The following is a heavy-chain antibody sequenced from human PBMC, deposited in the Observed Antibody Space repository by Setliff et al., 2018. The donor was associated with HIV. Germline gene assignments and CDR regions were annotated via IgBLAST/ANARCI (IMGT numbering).Heavy chain of an antibody. D-gene: IGHD5-12*01. J-gene: IGHJ4*02. CDR3: ARGGSGYDPSLDY. CDR2: IYTSGNT. CDR1: GGSISSYY. Sequence: SETLSLTCTVSGGSISSYYWSWIRQPPGKGLEWIGYIYTSGNTNYNPSLKSRVTMSVDTSKNQFSLKLSSVTAADTAVYYCARGGSGYDPSLDYWGQGTLVTVSS. V-gene: IGHV4-4*09.